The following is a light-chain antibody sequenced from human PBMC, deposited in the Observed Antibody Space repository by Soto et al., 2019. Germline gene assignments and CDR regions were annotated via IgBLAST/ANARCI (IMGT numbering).Light chain of an antibody. CDR1: QSISSY. CDR2: AAS. V-gene: IGKV1-39*01. Sequence: DIQMTQSPSSLSASVGDRVTITCRASQSISSYLNWYQQKPGKAPKLLIYAASSLQSGVPSRFSGSGFGTDFTLTISSLQPEDYATCYCQQRYSTPPTLCGETKLDIK. J-gene: IGKJ4*01. CDR3: QQRYSTPPT.